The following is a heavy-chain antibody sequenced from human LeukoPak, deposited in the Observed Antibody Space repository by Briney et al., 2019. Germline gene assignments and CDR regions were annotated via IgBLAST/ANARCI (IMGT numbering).Heavy chain of an antibody. CDR1: GYTFTSYD. D-gene: IGHD3-22*01. CDR2: MNPNSGNT. CDR3: ARLSPLVVITRFEGARAIREDY. Sequence: WASVKVSCKASGYTFTSYDINWVRQATGQGLEWMGWMNPNSGNTGYAQKFQGRVTMTRNTSISTAYMELSSLRSEDTAVYYCARLSPLVVITRFEGARAIREDYWGQGTLVTVSS. J-gene: IGHJ4*02. V-gene: IGHV1-8*01.